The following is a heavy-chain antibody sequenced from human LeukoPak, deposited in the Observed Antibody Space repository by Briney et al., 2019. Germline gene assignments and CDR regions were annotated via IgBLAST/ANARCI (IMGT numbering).Heavy chain of an antibody. V-gene: IGHV6-1*01. CDR2: TYHRSKWYN. CDR1: GDRVPSDSSA. J-gene: IGHJ3*02. CDR3: AREGPAFDI. Sequence: SQTLSLTCAICGDRVPSDSSAWNWMRESPSRGLEWLGRTYHRSKWYNEYAVSVKSRITINPDTSKNPFSLQLDSVTPEDTAVYFCAREGPAFDIWGQGTMVAVSS.